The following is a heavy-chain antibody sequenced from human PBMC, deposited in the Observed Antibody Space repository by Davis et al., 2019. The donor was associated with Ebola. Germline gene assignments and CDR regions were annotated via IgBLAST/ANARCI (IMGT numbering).Heavy chain of an antibody. Sequence: SVKGRFTISRDNSKNTLHLQMNSLRAEDTAVYYCARGGGGKYGVGAFDIWGQGTMVTVSS. V-gene: IGHV3-53*05. J-gene: IGHJ3*02. CDR3: ARGGGGKYGVGAFDI. D-gene: IGHD4-17*01.